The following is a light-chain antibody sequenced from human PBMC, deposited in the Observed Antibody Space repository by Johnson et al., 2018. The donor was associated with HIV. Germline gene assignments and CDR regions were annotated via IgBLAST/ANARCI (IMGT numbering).Light chain of an antibody. CDR3: QSYDNALSGSKV. Sequence: QSVLTQPPSVSGAPGQRVTISCTGSSSNIGAGYDVHWYQQFPGTAPKLLIYGNDNRPSGVPERFSGSMPATTASLAITVLQAEDEADYSCQSYDNALSGSKVFGTGTEVTVL. CDR2: GND. J-gene: IGLJ1*01. V-gene: IGLV1-40*01. CDR1: SSNIGAGYD.